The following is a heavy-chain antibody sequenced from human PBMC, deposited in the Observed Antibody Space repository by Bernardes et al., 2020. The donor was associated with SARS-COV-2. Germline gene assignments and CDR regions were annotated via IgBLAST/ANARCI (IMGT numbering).Heavy chain of an antibody. CDR3: ARDCSSTSCYAGMGWVDGMDV. V-gene: IGHV4-59*12. D-gene: IGHD2-2*01. CDR2: IYYSGST. J-gene: IGHJ6*02. CDR1: GGSISSYY. Sequence: SETLSLTCTVSGGSISSYYWSWIRQPPGKGLEWIGYIYYSGSTNYNPSLKSRVTISVDTSKNQFSLKLSSVTAADTAVYYCARDCSSTSCYAGMGWVDGMDVWGQGTTVTVSS.